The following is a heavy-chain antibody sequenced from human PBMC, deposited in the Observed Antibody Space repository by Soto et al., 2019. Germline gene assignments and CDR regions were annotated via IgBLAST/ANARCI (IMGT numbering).Heavy chain of an antibody. V-gene: IGHV4-30-4*01. Sequence: SETLSLTCTVSCDSISSGNKYWSWIRQPPGKGLEWIGYIFSSGTTYYNPSLKSRLTMSLDASQSQFSLKLNSLTDADTAVYFCARVPSPFDYYYAMDVWGQGTTVTVSS. CDR1: CDSISSGNKY. CDR2: IFSSGTT. J-gene: IGHJ6*02. CDR3: ARVPSPFDYYYAMDV. D-gene: IGHD3-16*01.